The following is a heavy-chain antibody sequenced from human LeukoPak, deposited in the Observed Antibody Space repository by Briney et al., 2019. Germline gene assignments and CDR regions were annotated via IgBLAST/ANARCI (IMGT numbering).Heavy chain of an antibody. CDR3: ARERCSGGSCYGSWFDP. D-gene: IGHD2-15*01. V-gene: IGHV3-23*01. CDR2: ISGSGGST. J-gene: IGHJ5*02. CDR1: GFTFSSYA. Sequence: PGGSLRLSCAASGFTFSSYAMSWVRQAPGKGLEWVSAISGSGGSTYYADSVKGRFTISRDNSKNTLYFQMNSLRAEDTAVYYCARERCSGGSCYGSWFDPWGQGTLVTVSS.